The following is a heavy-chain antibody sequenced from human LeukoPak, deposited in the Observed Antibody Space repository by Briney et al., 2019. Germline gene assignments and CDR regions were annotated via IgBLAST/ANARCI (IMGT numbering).Heavy chain of an antibody. Sequence: GGSLRLSCAASGFTFSDYYMSWIRQAPGKGLEWVSYISSSGSTIYYADSVKGRFTISRDNAKNSLYLQMNSLRVEDTAVYYCARDILQKVTSFAYWGQGTLVIVSS. V-gene: IGHV3-11*04. CDR1: GFTFSDYY. CDR2: ISSSGSTI. J-gene: IGHJ4*02. CDR3: ARDILQKVTSFAY. D-gene: IGHD4-17*01.